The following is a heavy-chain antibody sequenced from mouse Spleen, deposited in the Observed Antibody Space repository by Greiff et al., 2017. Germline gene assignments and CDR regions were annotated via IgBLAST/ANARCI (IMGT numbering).Heavy chain of an antibody. CDR2: INPSNGGT. Sequence: QVQLQQPGTELVKPGASVKLSCKASGYTFTSYWMHWVKQRPGQGLEWIGNINPSNGGTSYNQKFKGKATLTVDQSSSTAYMQLNSLTSEDSAVYYCASWGNYGFAYWGQGTLVTVSA. CDR3: ASWGNYGFAY. CDR1: GYTFTSYW. J-gene: IGHJ3*01. D-gene: IGHD2-1*01. V-gene: IGHV1-53*01.